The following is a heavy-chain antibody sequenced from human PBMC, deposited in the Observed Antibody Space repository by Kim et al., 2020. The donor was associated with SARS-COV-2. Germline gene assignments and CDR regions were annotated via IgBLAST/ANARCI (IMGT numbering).Heavy chain of an antibody. CDR2: IIPIFGTA. Sequence: SVKVSCKASGGTFSSYAISWVRQAPGQGLEWMGGIIPIFGTANYAQKFQGRVTITADESTSTAYMELSSLRSEDTAVYYCALEGRYCSGGSCYYYGMDVWGQGTTVTVSS. D-gene: IGHD2-15*01. CDR3: ALEGRYCSGGSCYYYGMDV. V-gene: IGHV1-69*13. J-gene: IGHJ6*02. CDR1: GGTFSSYA.